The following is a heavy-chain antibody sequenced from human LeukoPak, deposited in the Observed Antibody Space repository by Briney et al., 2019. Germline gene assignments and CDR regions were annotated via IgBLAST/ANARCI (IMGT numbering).Heavy chain of an antibody. CDR3: ARARFLEWLFLPTGYYFDY. CDR1: GYTFTGYY. J-gene: IGHJ4*02. CDR2: INPNSGGT. D-gene: IGHD3-3*01. V-gene: IGHV1-2*02. Sequence: ASVKVSCKASGYTFTGYYMHWVRQAPGQGLEWMGWINPNSGGTNYAQKFQGRATMTRDTSISTAYMELSRLRSDDTAVYYCARARFLEWLFLPTGYYFDYWGQGTLVTVSS.